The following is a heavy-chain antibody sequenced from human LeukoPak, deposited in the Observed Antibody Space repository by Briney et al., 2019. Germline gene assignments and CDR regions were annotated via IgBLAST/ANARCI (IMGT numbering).Heavy chain of an antibody. J-gene: IGHJ4*02. D-gene: IGHD6-13*01. CDR3: ARGYPAAAFDY. Sequence: SETLSLTCTISGGSISSYYWSWIRQPPGKGLGWVGYIYYSGSTNYNPSLKSRVTISVDTSKNQFSLKLSSVTAADTAVYYCARGYPAAAFDYWGQGTLVTVSS. CDR1: GGSISSYY. V-gene: IGHV4-59*01. CDR2: IYYSGST.